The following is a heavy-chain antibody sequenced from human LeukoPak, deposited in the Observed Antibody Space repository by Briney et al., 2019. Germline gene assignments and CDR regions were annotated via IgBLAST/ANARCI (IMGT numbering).Heavy chain of an antibody. V-gene: IGHV3-23*01. Sequence: GGSLIFSYAASGFTFSSYAMSWVRQAPRKVLEWVSAISGSGGSTYYADSVRGRFTNSRDNSKNTLYLQMNSLRAEDTAVHYCAKSGYSYGLSWGQGRLVTVSS. J-gene: IGHJ4*02. CDR2: ISGSGGST. CDR3: AKSGYSYGLS. D-gene: IGHD5-18*01. CDR1: GFTFSSYA.